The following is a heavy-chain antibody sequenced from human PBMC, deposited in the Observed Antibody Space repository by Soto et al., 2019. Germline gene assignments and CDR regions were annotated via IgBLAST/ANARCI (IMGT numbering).Heavy chain of an antibody. J-gene: IGHJ4*02. CDR3: ARTRATPASRNLDY. Sequence: SETLSLTCAVYGGSFSGYYWSWFRQSPGKGLEWIGEINPTGGTNYNPSLKSRVTISVDTSKDQFSLQLSSVTAADTAVYYCARTRATPASRNLDYWGQGTLVTVS. CDR2: INPTGGT. CDR1: GGSFSGYY. D-gene: IGHD1-1*01. V-gene: IGHV4-34*01.